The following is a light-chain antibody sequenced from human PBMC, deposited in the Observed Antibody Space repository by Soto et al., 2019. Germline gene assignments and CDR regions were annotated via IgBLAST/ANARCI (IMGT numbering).Light chain of an antibody. Sequence: ERVMTQSPATLSVSPGERATLSCRASQTVSTNLAWYQLKPGQTPRLLIYGASTRATGVPARFIGSGSGTEFTLTISSLQSEDFAVYYCQLYNNWLYTYGQGTKVEIK. CDR2: GAS. J-gene: IGKJ2*01. V-gene: IGKV3-15*01. CDR3: QLYNNWLYT. CDR1: QTVSTN.